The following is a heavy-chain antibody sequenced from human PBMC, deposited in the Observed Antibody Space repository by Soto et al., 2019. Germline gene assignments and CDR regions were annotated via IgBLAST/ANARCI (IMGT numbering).Heavy chain of an antibody. D-gene: IGHD3-22*01. J-gene: IGHJ3*02. CDR3: ARNSRVYDSSGYYFGAFDI. CDR2: IKQDGSEK. CDR1: GFTFSSYW. Sequence: GGSLRLSCAASGFTFSSYWMSWVRQAPGKGLEWVANIKQDGSEKYYVDSVKGRFTISRDNAKNSLYLQMNSLRAEDTAVYYSARNSRVYDSSGYYFGAFDIWGQGTMVTVSS. V-gene: IGHV3-7*03.